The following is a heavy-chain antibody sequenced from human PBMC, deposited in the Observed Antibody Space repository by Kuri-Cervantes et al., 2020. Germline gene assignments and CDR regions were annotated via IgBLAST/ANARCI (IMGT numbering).Heavy chain of an antibody. CDR2: IWYDGSNK. CDR1: GFTFSSYG. V-gene: IGHV3-33*08. Sequence: GGSLRLSCAASGFTFSSYGMHWVRQAPGKGLEWVAVIWYDGSNKYYADSVKGRFTISRDNSKNTLYLQMNSLRAEDTAVYYCARGPADYYDSSGPMWGFDYWGQGTLVTVSS. CDR3: ARGPADYYDSSGPMWGFDY. J-gene: IGHJ4*02. D-gene: IGHD3-22*01.